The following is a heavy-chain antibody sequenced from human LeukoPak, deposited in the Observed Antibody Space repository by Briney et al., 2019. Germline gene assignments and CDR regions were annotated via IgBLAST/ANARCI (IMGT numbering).Heavy chain of an antibody. Sequence: GGSLRLSCAASGFTVSSNYMSWVRQAPGKGLEWVSVLYSGGSTYYADSVKGRFTISRDNSKNTLYLQMNSLRAEDTAVYYCARVKSDFWSGYDYWGQGTLVTVSS. D-gene: IGHD3-3*01. V-gene: IGHV3-53*01. CDR3: ARVKSDFWSGYDY. J-gene: IGHJ4*02. CDR1: GFTVSSNY. CDR2: LYSGGST.